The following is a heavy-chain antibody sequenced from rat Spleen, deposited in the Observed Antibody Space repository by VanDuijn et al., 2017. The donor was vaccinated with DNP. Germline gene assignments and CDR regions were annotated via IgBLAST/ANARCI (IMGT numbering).Heavy chain of an antibody. CDR1: GFTFSNYD. CDR3: ARPDY. CDR2: ISYDGSTT. Sequence: EVQLVESGGGLVQPGRSLKLSCAASGFTFSNYDMAWVRQAPTKGLEWVATISYDGSTTDYRDSVKGRFTISRDNAKRTLYLQMDSLRSEDTATYYCARPDYWGQGVMVTVSS. V-gene: IGHV5-29*01. J-gene: IGHJ2*01.